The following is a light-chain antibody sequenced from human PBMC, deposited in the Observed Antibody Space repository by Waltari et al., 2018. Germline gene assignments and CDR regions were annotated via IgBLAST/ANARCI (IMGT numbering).Light chain of an antibody. CDR2: EAT. Sequence: DIQMTLSPSTLSASVGDRVTITCRASQSIGNWLAWYQQKPGKAPKLLIYEATSLESGVPSRFSASGSGTEFTLTISSLQPDDFATYYCQRYNSYPITFGPGTKVDI. V-gene: IGKV1-5*03. CDR1: QSIGNW. J-gene: IGKJ3*01. CDR3: QRYNSYPIT.